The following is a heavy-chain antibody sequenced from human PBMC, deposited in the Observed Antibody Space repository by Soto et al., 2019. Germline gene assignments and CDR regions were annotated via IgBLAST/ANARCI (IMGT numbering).Heavy chain of an antibody. CDR1: GDSISSSSYY. CDR2: IHNNGGT. Sequence: QLQLQESGPGLVKSSETLSLTCSVSGDSISSSSYYWGWSRQSPGEGLEGIGNIHNNGGTQQHPPLDSRVTIAGDTSANQFSLRLTSVTAADTAVYYSASRYGPSEFDHWGQGSLGTVSS. J-gene: IGHJ4*02. CDR3: ASRYGPSEFDH. V-gene: IGHV4-39*01. D-gene: IGHD3-9*01.